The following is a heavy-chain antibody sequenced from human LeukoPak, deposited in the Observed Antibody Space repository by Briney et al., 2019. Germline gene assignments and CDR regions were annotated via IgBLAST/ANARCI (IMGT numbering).Heavy chain of an antibody. Sequence: GGSLRLSCAASGFIFDYYGMHWVRQAPGKGLEWVAFIRFDGNNKYYADSVKGRFTTSRDNSKNTLYLQMNSLRAEDTAVYYCSKHEGFHSYESSVHTLAFDYWGQGTLVTVSS. CDR2: IRFDGNNK. J-gene: IGHJ4*02. CDR1: GFIFDYYG. V-gene: IGHV3-30*02. CDR3: SKHEGFHSYESSVHTLAFDY. D-gene: IGHD3-22*01.